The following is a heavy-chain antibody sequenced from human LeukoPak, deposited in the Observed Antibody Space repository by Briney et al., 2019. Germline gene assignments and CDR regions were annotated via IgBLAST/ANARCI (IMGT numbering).Heavy chain of an antibody. V-gene: IGHV3-30-3*01. CDR1: GFTFSSYA. J-gene: IGHJ4*02. D-gene: IGHD1-26*01. Sequence: SGGSLRLSCAASGFTFSSYAMHWVRQAPGKGLEWVAVISYDGSNKNYADSVKGRFTISRDNSKSTLYLQMDSLRTDDTAMYYCARAPWGVGATPPYWGQGTLVTVSS. CDR3: ARAPWGVGATPPY. CDR2: ISYDGSNK.